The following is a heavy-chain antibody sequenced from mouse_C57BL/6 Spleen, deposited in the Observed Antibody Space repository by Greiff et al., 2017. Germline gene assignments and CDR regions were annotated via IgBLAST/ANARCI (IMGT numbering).Heavy chain of an antibody. V-gene: IGHV5-9-1*02. Sequence: EVKLMESGEGLVKPGGSLKLSCAASGFTFSSYAMSWVRQTPEKRLEWVAYISSGGDYIYYADTVKGRFTISRDNARNTLYLQMSSLKSEDTAMYYCTRAGTIVTYFDYWGQGTTLTVSS. CDR3: TRAGTIVTYFDY. D-gene: IGHD2-5*01. J-gene: IGHJ2*01. CDR2: ISSGGDYI. CDR1: GFTFSSYA.